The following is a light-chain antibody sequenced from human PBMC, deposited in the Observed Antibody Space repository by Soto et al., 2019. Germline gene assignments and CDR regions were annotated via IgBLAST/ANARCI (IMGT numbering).Light chain of an antibody. J-gene: IGKJ1*01. V-gene: IGKV1-5*01. CDR1: QSISSW. Sequence: DIQMTQSPSTLSASVGDRVTITCRASQSISSWLAWYQQKPGKAPKLLIYDASSLESGVPSRFSGSGSGTEFTLTISSLQPDDFATYYCQLVGTFGQGTKVDI. CDR2: DAS. CDR3: QLVGT.